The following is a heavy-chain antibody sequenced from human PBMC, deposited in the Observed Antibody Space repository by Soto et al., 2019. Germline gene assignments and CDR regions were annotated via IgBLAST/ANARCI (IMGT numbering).Heavy chain of an antibody. Sequence: ASVKVSCKASGYTFTNYDINWVRQAPGRGLEWMGWVNPNSGNTDYAQKFQGRVTMTTDTSTTTANMELTRLTSDDPAMYYCARGCSIAARRDDAFDIWGQGTMVTVSS. CDR2: VNPNSGNT. D-gene: IGHD6-6*01. J-gene: IGHJ3*02. CDR1: GYTFTNYD. CDR3: ARGCSIAARRDDAFDI. V-gene: IGHV1-8*01.